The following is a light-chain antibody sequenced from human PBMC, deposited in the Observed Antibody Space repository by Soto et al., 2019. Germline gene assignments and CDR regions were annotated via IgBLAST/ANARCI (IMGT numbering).Light chain of an antibody. V-gene: IGKV1-39*01. J-gene: IGKJ5*01. Sequence: DIQMTQSPSSLSASVGDRITITCRASQSISRYLNWYQHKPGKAPKLLINAASSLERGVPSRFSGGGSGADFTLTITSLQPEDFATYYCQQSYGTPITFGQGTRLEIK. CDR2: AAS. CDR3: QQSYGTPIT. CDR1: QSISRY.